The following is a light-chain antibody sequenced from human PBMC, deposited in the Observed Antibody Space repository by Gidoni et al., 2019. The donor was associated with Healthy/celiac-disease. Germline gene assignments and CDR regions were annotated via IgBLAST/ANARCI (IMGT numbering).Light chain of an antibody. V-gene: IGLV1-36*01. Sequence: QPVLTQPPAVSEAPRQRVAISCSGSSSNIGNNAVNWDQQAPGKAPRLLIYYDDLLPSGVSDRFSGSRSGTSASLAISGLQAEDEADYYCAVWDDTLHGPLFGGGTKLTVL. CDR1: SSNIGNNA. J-gene: IGLJ2*01. CDR2: YDD. CDR3: AVWDDTLHGPL.